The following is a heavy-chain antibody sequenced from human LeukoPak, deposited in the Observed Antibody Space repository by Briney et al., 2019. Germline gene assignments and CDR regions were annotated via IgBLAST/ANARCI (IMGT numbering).Heavy chain of an antibody. J-gene: IGHJ4*02. Sequence: GGSLRLSCTASGFTLSSYEMRWLPQAPGKGVEWVSSIDYSGGSTYYGDSGKGRFTISRDNDKNTLYLQLNSLTVDDTAVYYCARNSAWSGVSWGQGTLVTVSS. CDR2: IDYSGGST. CDR3: ARNSAWSGVS. D-gene: IGHD6-19*01. V-gene: IGHV3-23*01. CDR1: GFTLSSYE.